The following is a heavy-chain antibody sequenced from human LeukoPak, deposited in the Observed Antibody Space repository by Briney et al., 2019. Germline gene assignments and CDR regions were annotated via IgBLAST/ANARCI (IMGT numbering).Heavy chain of an antibody. Sequence: GGSLRLSCAASGFTFSSYSMNWVRQAPGKGLEWVSSISSSSSYIYYADSVKGRFTISRDNAKNSLYLQMNSLRAEDTAVYYCARGDSSGYYSNDYWGQGTLVTVPS. CDR2: ISSSSSYI. D-gene: IGHD3-22*01. V-gene: IGHV3-21*01. CDR3: ARGDSSGYYSNDY. J-gene: IGHJ4*02. CDR1: GFTFSSYS.